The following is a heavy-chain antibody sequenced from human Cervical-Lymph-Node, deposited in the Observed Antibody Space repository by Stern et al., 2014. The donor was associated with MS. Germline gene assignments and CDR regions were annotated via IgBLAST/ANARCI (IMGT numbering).Heavy chain of an antibody. V-gene: IGHV1-69*01. Sequence: VQLVESGADVKKPGSSVKVSCKASGGTFSNYAISWVRQAPGQGPEWMGGIISIFEAANYAQKFQGRVTITADDSRSTTYMEVRSLRSDDTAVYYCARGGSSSYYLGDHYYAMDVWGQGTTVTVSS. CDR3: ARGGSSSYYLGDHYYAMDV. CDR1: GGTFSNYA. J-gene: IGHJ6*02. D-gene: IGHD6-6*01. CDR2: IISIFEAA.